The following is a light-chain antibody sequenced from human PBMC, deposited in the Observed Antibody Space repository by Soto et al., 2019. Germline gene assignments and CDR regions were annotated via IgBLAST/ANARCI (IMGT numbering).Light chain of an antibody. V-gene: IGLV4-69*01. Sequence: QLVLTQSPSASASLGASVKLTCTLSSGHSSYAIAWHQQQPEKGPRYLVKLDSDGSHTKGDAIPDRFSGSSSGAERYLTISSLQSEDEADYYCQTWGTGIHVVFGGGTQLTVL. CDR3: QTWGTGIHVV. J-gene: IGLJ2*01. CDR2: LDSDGSH. CDR1: SGHSSYA.